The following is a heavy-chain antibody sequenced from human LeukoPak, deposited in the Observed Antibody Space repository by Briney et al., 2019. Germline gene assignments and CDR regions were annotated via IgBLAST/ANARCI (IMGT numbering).Heavy chain of an antibody. CDR2: IKEDGSEK. CDR1: GFTFSTYW. V-gene: IGHV3-7*01. Sequence: PGGSLRLSCAASGFTFSTYWMSWVRQAPGKGLEWVANIKEDGSEKYYVDSVKGRFTISRDNAKNSLYLQMNSLRAEDTAVYYCARDKSSGASLFQEWGQGTLVTVSS. CDR3: ARDKSSGASLFQE. D-gene: IGHD6-6*01. J-gene: IGHJ1*01.